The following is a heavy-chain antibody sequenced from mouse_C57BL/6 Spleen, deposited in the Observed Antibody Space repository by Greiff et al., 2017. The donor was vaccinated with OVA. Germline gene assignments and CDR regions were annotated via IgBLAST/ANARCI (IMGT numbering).Heavy chain of an antibody. CDR2: IYPRDGST. CDR3: ARSGLYYSNYFDY. D-gene: IGHD2-5*01. J-gene: IGHJ2*01. CDR1: GYTFTDHT. Sequence: VQLVESDAELVKPGASVKISCKASGYTFTDHTIHWMKQRPEQGLEWIGYIYPRDGSTKYNEKFKGKATLTADKSSSTAYMQLNSLTSEDSAVYFCARSGLYYSNYFDYWGQGTTLTVSS. V-gene: IGHV1-78*01.